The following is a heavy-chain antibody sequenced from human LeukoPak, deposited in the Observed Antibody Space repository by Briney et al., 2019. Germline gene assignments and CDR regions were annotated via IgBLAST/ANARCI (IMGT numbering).Heavy chain of an antibody. CDR3: ARRDGYCSSTSCYMSSESFDF. CDR1: GSTFSSYA. J-gene: IGHJ4*02. Sequence: SVKVSCKASGSTFSSYAISWVRQAPGQGLEWMRRIIPIFGTANYAQKFQGRVTITTDESTSTAYMELSSLRSEDTAVYYCARRDGYCSSTSCYMSSESFDFWGQGTLVTVSS. CDR2: IIPIFGTA. D-gene: IGHD2-2*02. V-gene: IGHV1-69*05.